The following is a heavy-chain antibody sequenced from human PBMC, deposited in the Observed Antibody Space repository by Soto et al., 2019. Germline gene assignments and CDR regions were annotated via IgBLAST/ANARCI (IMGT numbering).Heavy chain of an antibody. CDR1: DYARSSGYD. CDR2: IYHSGST. V-gene: IGHV4-38-2*01. J-gene: IGHJ4*02. CDR3: VLLTAVAGSIDY. Sequence: PSETLSLTCAVCDYARSSGYDWGWIRQPPGKGLEWIGSIYHSGSTYYNPSLKSRVTISVDTSKNQFSLKLSSVTAADTAVYYCVLLTAVAGSIDYWGQGTLVTVSS. D-gene: IGHD6-19*01.